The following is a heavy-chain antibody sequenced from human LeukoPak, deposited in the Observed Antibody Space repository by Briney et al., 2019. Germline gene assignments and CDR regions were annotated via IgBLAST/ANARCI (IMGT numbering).Heavy chain of an antibody. CDR2: ISYDGSNK. CDR3: AKHSSGWSSRFDY. J-gene: IGHJ4*02. D-gene: IGHD6-19*01. Sequence: GRSLRLSCAASGFTFSSYGMHWVRQAPGKGLEWVAVISYDGSNKYYADSVKGRFTISRDNSKNTLYLQMNSLRAEDTAVYYCAKHSSGWSSRFDYWGQGTLVTVSS. CDR1: GFTFSSYG. V-gene: IGHV3-30*18.